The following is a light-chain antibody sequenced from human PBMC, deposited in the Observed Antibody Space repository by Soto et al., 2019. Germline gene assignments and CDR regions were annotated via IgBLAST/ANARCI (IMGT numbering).Light chain of an antibody. Sequence: QSALTQPASVSGSPGQSITISCTGTRSDVGGYNYVSWYQQHPGKVPKLIIYDVSKRPSGVSNRFSGSKSDNTASLTISGLQAEDEADYYCGSYTASNSVIFGGGTKLTVL. V-gene: IGLV2-14*01. CDR2: DVS. CDR1: RSDVGGYNY. J-gene: IGLJ2*01. CDR3: GSYTASNSVI.